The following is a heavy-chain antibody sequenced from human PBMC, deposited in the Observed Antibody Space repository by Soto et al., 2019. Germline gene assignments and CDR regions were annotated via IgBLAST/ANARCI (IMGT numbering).Heavy chain of an antibody. D-gene: IGHD2-15*01. Sequence: ASVKVSCKASGYTFLNYAIDWVRQAPGQRLEWMGWINAGNGNTKYSQKFQGRVTITRDTSASTAYMELSSLRSEDTAVYYCARDLGGWPDYWGQGTLVTVSS. V-gene: IGHV1-3*01. CDR2: INAGNGNT. CDR3: ARDLGGWPDY. J-gene: IGHJ4*02. CDR1: GYTFLNYA.